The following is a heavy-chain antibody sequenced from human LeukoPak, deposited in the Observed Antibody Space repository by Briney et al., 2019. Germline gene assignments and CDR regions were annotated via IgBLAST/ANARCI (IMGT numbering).Heavy chain of an antibody. J-gene: IGHJ5*02. D-gene: IGHD6-13*01. V-gene: IGHV4-59*12. CDR1: GGSISSYY. Sequence: PSETLSLTCTVSGGSISSYYWSWIRQPPGKGLEWIGYIYYSGSTNYNPSLKSRVTISVDTSKNQFSLKLSSVTAADTAVYYCARDLGSSSWYVWFDPWGQGTLVTVSS. CDR2: IYYSGST. CDR3: ARDLGSSSWYVWFDP.